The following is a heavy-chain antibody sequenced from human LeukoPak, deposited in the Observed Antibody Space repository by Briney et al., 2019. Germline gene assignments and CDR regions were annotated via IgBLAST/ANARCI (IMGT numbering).Heavy chain of an antibody. V-gene: IGHV1-18*01. CDR1: GYTFTSYG. D-gene: IGHD3-22*01. J-gene: IGHJ6*03. Sequence: ASVKVSCKASGYTFTSYGISWVRQAPGQGLEWMGWISAYNGNTNYAQKLQGRVTMTTDTSTSTAYMELRSLRSDDTAVYYCARDITMILVVGAYMDVWGKGTTVTVSS. CDR3: ARDITMILVVGAYMDV. CDR2: ISAYNGNT.